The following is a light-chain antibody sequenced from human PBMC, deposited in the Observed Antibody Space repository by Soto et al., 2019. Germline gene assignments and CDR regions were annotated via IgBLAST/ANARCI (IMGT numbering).Light chain of an antibody. CDR3: SSYSISTAYL. CDR1: SSDVGGYDY. J-gene: IGLJ1*01. V-gene: IGLV2-14*01. Sequence: SALTQPASVSGSPGQSITISCTGTSSDVGGYDYVSWYQLHPGKAPKLMVFEVSNRPPGVSYRFSGSKSGNTASLTISGLQAEDEADYFCSSYSISTAYLFGTGTKV. CDR2: EVS.